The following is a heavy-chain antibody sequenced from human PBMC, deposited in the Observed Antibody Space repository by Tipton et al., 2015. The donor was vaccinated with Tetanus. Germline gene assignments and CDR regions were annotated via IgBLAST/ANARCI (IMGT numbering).Heavy chain of an antibody. V-gene: IGHV4-4*07. CDR3: ARGSDIVVVPGVTRADWFDP. D-gene: IGHD2-2*01. CDR2: ISNGNT. J-gene: IGHJ5*02. Sequence: TLSLTCTASRGPISSYYWSWIRQPAGKGLEWIGHISNGNTDYAPSLKSRLTLSVDTSKNQIPLNLRSVTAADAGMYYCARGSDIVVVPGVTRADWFDPWGQGTLVTVSS. CDR1: RGPISSYY.